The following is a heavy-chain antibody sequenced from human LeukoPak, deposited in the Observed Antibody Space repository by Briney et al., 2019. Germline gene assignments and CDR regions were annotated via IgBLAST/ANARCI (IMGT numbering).Heavy chain of an antibody. V-gene: IGHV1-24*01. CDR2: FDPEQNTK. CDR1: GDILTELS. D-gene: IGHD3-3*01. J-gene: IGHJ4*02. CDR3: ATRSGDFWSGYVN. Sequence: ASVKVSCKVSGDILTELSIQWVRQTPGKGLECMGGFDPEQNTKIYAQRLQGRVTMTEDASTDTAYMELSSLTSEGTGIYYCATRSGDFWSGYVNWGQGTLVTVSA.